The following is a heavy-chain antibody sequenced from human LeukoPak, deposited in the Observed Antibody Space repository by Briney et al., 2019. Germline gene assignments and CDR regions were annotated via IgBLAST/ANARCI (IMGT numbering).Heavy chain of an antibody. CDR2: INLNSGGT. J-gene: IGHJ6*03. Sequence: ASVEVSCKASGYTFTGYYMHWVRQAPGQGLEWMGWINLNSGGTNYAQKFQGRVTMTRDTSISTAYMELSRLRSDDTAVYYCARDRPNMDVRGKGTTVTVSS. CDR1: GYTFTGYY. D-gene: IGHD6-6*01. CDR3: ARDRPNMDV. V-gene: IGHV1-2*02.